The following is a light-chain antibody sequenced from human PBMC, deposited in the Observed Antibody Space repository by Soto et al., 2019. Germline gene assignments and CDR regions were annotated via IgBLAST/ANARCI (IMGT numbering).Light chain of an antibody. V-gene: IGKV3-15*01. CDR2: GAS. Sequence: EIVLTQSRATLSFSPWEIATLSCMASQSITRNLAWYQQSPGQAPRLLIYGASTRATGIPARFSGSGSGTEFTLTINSLQSEDFAVYYCQQYNNWPMWTFGQGTKVDIK. CDR1: QSITRN. J-gene: IGKJ1*01. CDR3: QQYNNWPMWT.